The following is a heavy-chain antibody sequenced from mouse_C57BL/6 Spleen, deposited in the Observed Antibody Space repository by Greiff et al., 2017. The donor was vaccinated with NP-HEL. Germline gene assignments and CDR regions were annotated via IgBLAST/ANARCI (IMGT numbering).Heavy chain of an antibody. CDR1: GYTFTNYW. D-gene: IGHD1-1*01. Sequence: QVQLQQSGAELVRPGTSVKMSCKASGYTFTNYWIGWAKQRPGHGLEWIGDIYPGGGYTNYNEKFKGKATLTADKSSSTAYMQFSSLTSEDSAIYYCARFITTVVATGGYFDVWGTGTTVTVSS. J-gene: IGHJ1*03. V-gene: IGHV1-63*01. CDR2: IYPGGGYT. CDR3: ARFITTVVATGGYFDV.